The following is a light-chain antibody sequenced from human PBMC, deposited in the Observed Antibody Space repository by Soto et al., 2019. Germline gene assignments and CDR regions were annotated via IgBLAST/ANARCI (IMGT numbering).Light chain of an antibody. J-gene: IGKJ5*01. CDR2: DAY. V-gene: IGKV3-11*01. CDR1: QSFRGL. Sequence: EVVLTQSPVTLSLSPGERATLSCRASQSFRGLLAWYQQKPGQAPRLLIYDAYNRATGIPPRFSGSGSGTDFTLTISSLEPEDSAVYYCQRRHMWPITFGQGTLLESK. CDR3: QRRHMWPIT.